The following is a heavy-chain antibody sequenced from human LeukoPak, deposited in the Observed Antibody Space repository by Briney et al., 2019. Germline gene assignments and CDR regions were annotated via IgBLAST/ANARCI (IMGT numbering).Heavy chain of an antibody. CDR3: ARPGGHCSGANRYHWFDF. V-gene: IGHV5-51*01. CDR2: IYPGDSKT. Sequence: GESLKISCKASGYTFSIYWIAWVRQMPGKGLEWVATIYPGDSKTRYSPSFQGQVTISADRSISTAYLQWSSLKASDTAMYYCARPGGHCSGANRYHWFDFWGQGTLVTVSS. J-gene: IGHJ5*01. D-gene: IGHD2-15*01. CDR1: GYTFSIYW.